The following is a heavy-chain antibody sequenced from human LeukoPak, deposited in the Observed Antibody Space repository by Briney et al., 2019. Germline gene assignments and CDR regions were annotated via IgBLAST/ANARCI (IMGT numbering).Heavy chain of an antibody. CDR2: IWYDGSNK. Sequence: PGRSLRLSCAASGFTFSSYGMHWVRQAPGKGLEWVAVIWYDGSNKYYADSVKGRFTIPRDNSKNTLYLQMNSLRAEDTAVYYCAKGTRIAVATFDYWGQGTLVTVSS. CDR3: AKGTRIAVATFDY. D-gene: IGHD6-19*01. V-gene: IGHV3-33*06. J-gene: IGHJ4*02. CDR1: GFTFSSYG.